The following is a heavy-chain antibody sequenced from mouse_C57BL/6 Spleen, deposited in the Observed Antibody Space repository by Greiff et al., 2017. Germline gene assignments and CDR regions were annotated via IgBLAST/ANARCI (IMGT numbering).Heavy chain of an antibody. CDR1: GFNIKDDY. D-gene: IGHD1-1*01. CDR3: TYYGSSYPY. Sequence: VQLKESGAELVRPGASVKLSCTASGFNIKDDYMHWVKQRPEQGLEWIGWIDPENGDTENASKFQGKATITADTSSNTAYLQLSSLTSEDTAVYYCTYYGSSYPYWGQGTTLTVSS. CDR2: IDPENGDT. V-gene: IGHV14-4*01. J-gene: IGHJ2*01.